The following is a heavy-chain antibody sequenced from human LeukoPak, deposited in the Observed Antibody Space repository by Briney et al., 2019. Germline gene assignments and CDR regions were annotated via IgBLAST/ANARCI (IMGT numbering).Heavy chain of an antibody. D-gene: IGHD1-26*01. V-gene: IGHV3-30*02. Sequence: GGSLRLSCAASGFTFSNYGMHSVRQAPGKGLEWVAFIRYDGSNKYYADSVKGRFTISRDNPKNTLYLQMNSLRAEDTAMYYCAQDRGSYYPSSFDSWGQGTLVTVSS. CDR2: IRYDGSNK. CDR3: AQDRGSYYPSSFDS. CDR1: GFTFSNYG. J-gene: IGHJ4*02.